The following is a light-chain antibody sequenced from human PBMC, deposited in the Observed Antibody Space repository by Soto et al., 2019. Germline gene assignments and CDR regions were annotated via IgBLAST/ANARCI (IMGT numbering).Light chain of an antibody. CDR1: SSDVGGYNY. Sequence: QSVLTQPPSASGSPGQSVTICCTGTSSDVGGYNYVSWYQQHPGKAPKLMIYEVSKRPSGVPDHFSGSKSGNTASLTVSGLQAEDEADYYCSSYAGSNNVVFGGGTQLTVL. CDR2: EVS. CDR3: SSYAGSNNVV. V-gene: IGLV2-8*01. J-gene: IGLJ3*02.